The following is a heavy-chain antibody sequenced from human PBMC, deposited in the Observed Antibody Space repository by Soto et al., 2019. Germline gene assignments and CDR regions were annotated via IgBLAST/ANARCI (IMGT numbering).Heavy chain of an antibody. CDR2: IYYSGST. Sequence: SETLSLTCTVSGGSISSYYWSWIRQPPGKGLEWIGYIYYSGSTNYNPSLKSRVTISVDTSKNQFSLKLSSVTAADTAVYYCARGPGSSWLPRDRLFDYWGQGTLVTVSS. D-gene: IGHD6-13*01. V-gene: IGHV4-59*08. CDR3: ARGPGSSWLPRDRLFDY. CDR1: GGSISSYY. J-gene: IGHJ4*02.